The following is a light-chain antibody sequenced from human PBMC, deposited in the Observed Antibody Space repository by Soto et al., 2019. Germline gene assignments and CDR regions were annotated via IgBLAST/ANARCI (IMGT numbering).Light chain of an antibody. Sequence: AIQLTQSRSSLSAPPGDTVIITIRASQDIGSDLAWYQQKPGKAPERLIYAASNLQGGVPSRFSGSGSGTDFTLTVSSLQPEDLATYYCQQLFMYPPTFGPGTKVDIK. CDR1: QDIGSD. V-gene: IGKV1-6*01. CDR3: QQLFMYPPT. J-gene: IGKJ3*01. CDR2: AAS.